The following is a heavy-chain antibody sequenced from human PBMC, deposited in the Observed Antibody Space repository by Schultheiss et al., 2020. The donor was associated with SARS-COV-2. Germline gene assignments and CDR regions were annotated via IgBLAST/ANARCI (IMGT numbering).Heavy chain of an antibody. CDR1: GFTFSDYY. J-gene: IGHJ4*02. CDR2: IYYSGST. D-gene: IGHD5-18*01. Sequence: GSLRLSCAASGFTFSDYYMSWVRQAPGKGLEWIGSIYYSGSTYYNPSLKSRVTISVDTSKNQFSLKLSSVTAADTAVYYCAREGSAMVQSRFDYWGQGTLVTVSS. V-gene: IGHV4-38-2*02. CDR3: AREGSAMVQSRFDY.